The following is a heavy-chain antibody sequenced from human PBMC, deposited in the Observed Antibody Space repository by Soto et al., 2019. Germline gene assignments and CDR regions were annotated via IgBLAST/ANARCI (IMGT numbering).Heavy chain of an antibody. CDR2: IYYSGST. V-gene: IGHV4-59*01. Sequence: PSETLSLTCTVSGGSISSYYWSWIRQPPGKGLEWIGYIYYSGSTNYNPSLKSRVTISVDTSKNQFSLKLSSVTAADTAVYYCARGPNYDFWTYWGQGILVTVSS. J-gene: IGHJ4*02. D-gene: IGHD3-3*01. CDR1: GGSISSYY. CDR3: ARGPNYDFWTY.